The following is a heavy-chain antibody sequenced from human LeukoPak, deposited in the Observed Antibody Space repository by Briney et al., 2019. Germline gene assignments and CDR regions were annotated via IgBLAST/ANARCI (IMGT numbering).Heavy chain of an antibody. CDR1: GFSFSSYV. CDR3: ARDRRRGALYYFDY. Sequence: GGSLRLSCAASGFSFSSYVMHWVRQAPGKGLEWVAVLSHDGSNKYYADSVKGRFTISRDNAKNSLYLQMNSLRAEDTAVYYCARDRRRGALYYFDYWGQGTLVTVSS. J-gene: IGHJ4*02. D-gene: IGHD3-10*01. CDR2: LSHDGSNK. V-gene: IGHV3-30*03.